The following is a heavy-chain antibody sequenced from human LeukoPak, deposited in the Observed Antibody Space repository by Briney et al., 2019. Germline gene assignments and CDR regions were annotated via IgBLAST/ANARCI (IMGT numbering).Heavy chain of an antibody. CDR3: AGRAVDAFDI. J-gene: IGHJ3*02. D-gene: IGHD1-14*01. CDR1: RFTFSTYA. Sequence: GGSLRLSCAASRFTFSTYAMSWVRQAPGKGLEWVSTISGSGGSTYYADSVKGRFTISRDNSKNTLYLQSNSLRAEDTAVYYCAGRAVDAFDIWGQGTMVTVSS. CDR2: ISGSGGST. V-gene: IGHV3-23*01.